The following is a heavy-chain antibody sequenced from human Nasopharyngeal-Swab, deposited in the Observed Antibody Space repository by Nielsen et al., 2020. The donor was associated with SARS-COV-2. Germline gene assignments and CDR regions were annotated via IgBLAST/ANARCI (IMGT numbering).Heavy chain of an antibody. CDR3: VAGGTSGWRTWGY. V-gene: IGHV5-51*01. Sequence: GGSLRLSCKGSGYSFTSYWIGWVRQMPGKGLEWMGSIYPGDSDTRYSPSFEGQVTISADKTITTAYLQGSSLKDSDTAMYYCVAGGTSGWRTWGYWGQGTLVTVSS. CDR1: GYSFTSYW. J-gene: IGHJ4*02. D-gene: IGHD6-19*01. CDR2: IYPGDSDT.